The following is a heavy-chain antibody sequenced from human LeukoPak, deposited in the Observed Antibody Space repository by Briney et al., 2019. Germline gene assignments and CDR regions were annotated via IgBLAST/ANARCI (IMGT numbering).Heavy chain of an antibody. J-gene: IGHJ4*02. CDR2: INGDGSTS. Sequence: GGSLRLSCAASGFTFSSYWMHWVRQAPGKGLVWVSRINGDGSTSNYADSVKGRFTISRDNAKNTLYLQMNSLRAEDTAVYYCARASNRNSINFDYWGQGTLVTVSS. V-gene: IGHV3-74*01. CDR3: ARASNRNSINFDY. D-gene: IGHD1-1*01. CDR1: GFTFSSYW.